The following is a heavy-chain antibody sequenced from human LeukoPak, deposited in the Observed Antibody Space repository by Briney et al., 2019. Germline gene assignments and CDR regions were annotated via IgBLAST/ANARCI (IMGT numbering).Heavy chain of an antibody. V-gene: IGHV3-7*01. J-gene: IGHJ4*01. CDR1: GFTFSDYW. CDR2: IRQDGGEK. D-gene: IGHD6-13*01. Sequence: AGSLRLSCAVSGFTFSDYWRNWVRQAPGKGLEWMASIRQDGGEKSYVDSVKGRFTMSRDNTKNSLYLQMSSLRAEDTAVYYCARDGTAAGLYFDLWGQGTLVTVSS. CDR3: ARDGTAAGLYFDL.